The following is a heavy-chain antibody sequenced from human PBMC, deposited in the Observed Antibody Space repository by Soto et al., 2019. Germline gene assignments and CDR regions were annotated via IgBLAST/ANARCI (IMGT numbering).Heavy chain of an antibody. Sequence: GGXXXXXXVVSXFSXXXFWXXWVRQAPGKGLEWVASINQDESERNYGDFVEGRFTISRDNARNSLHLQMNSLRVEDTALYYCAKTRANLGPWGQGTPVTSP. J-gene: IGHJ5*02. V-gene: IGHV3-7*01. CDR1: XFSXXXFW. CDR3: AKTRANLGP. CDR2: INQDESER. D-gene: IGHD3-10*01.